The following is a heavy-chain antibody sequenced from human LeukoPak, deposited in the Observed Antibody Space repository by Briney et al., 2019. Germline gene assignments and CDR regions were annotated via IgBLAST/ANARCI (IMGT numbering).Heavy chain of an antibody. Sequence: PSETLSLTCSVSIGSISSSKWWSWVRQSPVKGLEWIGEIYLYGTTNYNPSFTSRVTISVDTSKNHFSLKLTSMTAADTAVYFCARGTDTQGVATTHFDLWGQGSLVTVSS. CDR2: IYLYGTT. CDR3: ARGTDTQGVATTHFDL. V-gene: IGHV4-4*02. J-gene: IGHJ4*02. D-gene: IGHD3-3*01. CDR1: IGSISSSKW.